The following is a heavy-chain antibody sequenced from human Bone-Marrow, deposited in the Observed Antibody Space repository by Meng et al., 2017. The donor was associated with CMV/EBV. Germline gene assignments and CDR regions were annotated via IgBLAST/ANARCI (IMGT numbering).Heavy chain of an antibody. Sequence: GGSLRLSCVASKTTFQYYAIHWVRQAPAKGLEWVAVIPYDGNKIYYADSVKGRCTISRDNSRNTINLQMDSLRAEDTAVYYCARDRVIAVAGVDFDYWGQGTLVTVSS. CDR2: IPYDGNKI. CDR1: KTTFQYYA. V-gene: IGHV3-30*14. J-gene: IGHJ4*02. CDR3: ARDRVIAVAGVDFDY. D-gene: IGHD6-19*01.